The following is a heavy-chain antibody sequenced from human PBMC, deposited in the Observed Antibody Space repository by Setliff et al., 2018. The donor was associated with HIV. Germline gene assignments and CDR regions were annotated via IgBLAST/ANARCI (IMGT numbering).Heavy chain of an antibody. CDR2: IYSTGNT. CDR1: GGSISSGTYY. J-gene: IGHJ4*02. D-gene: IGHD3-16*02. Sequence: SETLSLTCTVSGGSISSGTYYWSWIRQPAGKGLEWIGHIYSTGNTNYDSSLKSRVTMSIETSKNQFSLKLSSVTAADTAVYYCARSQYDYVWGSYRSTYFDYWGQGTLVTVSS. CDR3: ARSQYDYVWGSYRSTYFDY. V-gene: IGHV4-61*09.